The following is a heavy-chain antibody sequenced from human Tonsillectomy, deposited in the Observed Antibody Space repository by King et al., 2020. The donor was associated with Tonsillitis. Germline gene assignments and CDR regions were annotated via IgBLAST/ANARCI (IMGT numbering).Heavy chain of an antibody. CDR2: INPNTGGT. CDR3: GRVPSSSKFDY. CDR1: GYTFTGYF. D-gene: IGHD6-13*01. V-gene: IGHV1-2*02. Sequence: QLVQSGAEVKKPGASVKVSCKASGYTFTGYFIHWVRQAPGQGLEWMGWINPNTGGTKYAQKFQGRVTLTRDTSISTAYMELRRLRSDDTAVYYCGRVPSSSKFDYWGQGTLVTVSS. J-gene: IGHJ4*02.